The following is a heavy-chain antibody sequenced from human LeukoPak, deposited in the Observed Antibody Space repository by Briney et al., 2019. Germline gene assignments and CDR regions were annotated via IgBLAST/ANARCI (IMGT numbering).Heavy chain of an antibody. J-gene: IGHJ4*02. CDR3: ARQGRSSGTNSN. CDR1: GGSIRSSYYY. CDR2: IYYSGST. V-gene: IGHV4-39*01. D-gene: IGHD5-12*01. Sequence: PSETLSLTCTVSGGSIRSSYYYWGWIRQPPGKGLEWIGSIYYSGSTYYNPSLKSRVTISVDTSKNQFSLKLSSVTAADTAVYYCARQGRSSGTNSNWGQGTLVTVSS.